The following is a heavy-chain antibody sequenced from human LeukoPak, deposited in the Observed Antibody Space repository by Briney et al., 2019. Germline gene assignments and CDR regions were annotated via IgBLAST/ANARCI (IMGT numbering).Heavy chain of an antibody. CDR2: IRSSIYGGTP. CDR1: GFTFREFA. Sequence: GGSLRLSCTSSGFTFREFALSWFRQAPGKGLEWIGFIRSSIYGGTPKAAASVKGRFIFSRDDSKGVAYLRMNSLKTDDTAVYYCSREWGNGNDLRPDSWGQGTLVTVSS. J-gene: IGHJ4*02. CDR3: SREWGNGNDLRPDS. V-gene: IGHV3-49*03. D-gene: IGHD1-1*01.